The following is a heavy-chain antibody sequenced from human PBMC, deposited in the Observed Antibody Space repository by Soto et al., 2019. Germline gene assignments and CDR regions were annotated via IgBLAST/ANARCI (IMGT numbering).Heavy chain of an antibody. Sequence: HPGGSLRLSCAASGSTVSSNYMSWVRQAPGKGLEWVSVIYSGGSTYYADSVKGRFTISRHNSKNTLYLQMNSLRAEDTAVYYCARDLGFYGSADAFDIWGQGTMVTVSS. J-gene: IGHJ3*02. CDR3: ARDLGFYGSADAFDI. V-gene: IGHV3-53*04. CDR1: GSTVSSNY. CDR2: IYSGGST. D-gene: IGHD3-10*01.